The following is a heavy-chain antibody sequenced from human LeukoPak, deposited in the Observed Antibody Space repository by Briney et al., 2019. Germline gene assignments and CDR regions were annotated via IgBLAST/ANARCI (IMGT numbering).Heavy chain of an antibody. V-gene: IGHV4-34*01. Sequence: SETLSLTCAVSGVSFDDYYWSWVRQTPGKGLEWIGEINHSGYTNDNPSLKSRVTLSIDTSRQQFSLNLRSVTVADAGIYFCTRMTRGHDYWGQGTQVTVSS. J-gene: IGHJ4*02. CDR3: TRMTRGHDY. CDR1: GVSFDDYY. D-gene: IGHD4-11*01. CDR2: INHSGYT.